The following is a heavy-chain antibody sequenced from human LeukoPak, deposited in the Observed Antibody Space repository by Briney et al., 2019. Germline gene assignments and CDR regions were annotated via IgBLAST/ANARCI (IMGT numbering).Heavy chain of an antibody. D-gene: IGHD5-12*01. CDR3: AKDRIPDSGYDIDY. CDR2: IYGGGGVI. V-gene: IGHV3-23*03. J-gene: IGHJ4*02. CDR1: GFTFSGYG. Sequence: GGSLRLSCAASGFTFSGYGMYWVHQAPRKGLEWVAGIYGGGGVIKYADSVKGRFTISRDNSENILYLQMDSLRVEDTAMYYCAKDRIPDSGYDIDYWGQGTLVTVSS.